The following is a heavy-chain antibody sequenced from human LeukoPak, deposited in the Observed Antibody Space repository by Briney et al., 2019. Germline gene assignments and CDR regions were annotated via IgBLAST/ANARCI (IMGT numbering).Heavy chain of an antibody. CDR3: ARGSLWFGETPAY. V-gene: IGHV3-33*01. D-gene: IGHD3-10*01. Sequence: GGSLRLSCAASGFTFSSYGMHWVRQAPGKGLEWVAVIWYDGSNKYYADSVKGRFTISRDNSKNTLYLRMNSLRAEDTAVYYCARGSLWFGETPAYWGQGTLVTVSS. CDR2: IWYDGSNK. CDR1: GFTFSSYG. J-gene: IGHJ4*02.